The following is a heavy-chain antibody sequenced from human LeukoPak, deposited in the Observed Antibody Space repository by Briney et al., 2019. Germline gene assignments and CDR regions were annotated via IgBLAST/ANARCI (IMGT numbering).Heavy chain of an antibody. CDR3: ARDDTAVAGTELDY. Sequence: PGGSLRLSCAASGFTFSSYSMNWVRQAPGKGLEWVSYISSSSSTIYYADSVKGRFTISRDNAKNSLYLQMNSLRAEDSAVYYCARDDTAVAGTELDYWGQGTLVTVSS. CDR2: ISSSSSTI. D-gene: IGHD6-19*01. CDR1: GFTFSSYS. V-gene: IGHV3-48*01. J-gene: IGHJ4*02.